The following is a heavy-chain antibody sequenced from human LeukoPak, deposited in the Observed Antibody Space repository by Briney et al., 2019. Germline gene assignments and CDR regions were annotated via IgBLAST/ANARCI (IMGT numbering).Heavy chain of an antibody. CDR1: GFTFSSDA. J-gene: IGHJ3*02. D-gene: IGHD3-22*01. Sequence: GGSLRLSCAASGFTFSSDAMSSVRQAPGNRLEWVSAISGSAGSTYYADSVKGRFTISRDNSKNTLYLQMNSLRAEDTAVYYCAKARILPLGGYYCVDAFDIWGQGTMVTVSS. CDR2: ISGSAGST. V-gene: IGHV3-23*01. CDR3: AKARILPLGGYYCVDAFDI.